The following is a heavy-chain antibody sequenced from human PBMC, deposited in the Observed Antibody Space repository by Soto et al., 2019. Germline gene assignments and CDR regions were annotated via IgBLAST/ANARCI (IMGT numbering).Heavy chain of an antibody. CDR2: IIPIFGTA. Sequence: QVQLVQSGAEVKKPGSSLKVSCKASGGTFSSYAISWLRQAPGQGLEWMGGIIPIFGTANYAQKFQGRVTITADESTSTAYMELSSLRSEDTAVYYCARVAIVLVPAAPFDYWGQGTLVTVSS. V-gene: IGHV1-69*12. CDR3: ARVAIVLVPAAPFDY. CDR1: GGTFSSYA. J-gene: IGHJ4*02. D-gene: IGHD2-2*03.